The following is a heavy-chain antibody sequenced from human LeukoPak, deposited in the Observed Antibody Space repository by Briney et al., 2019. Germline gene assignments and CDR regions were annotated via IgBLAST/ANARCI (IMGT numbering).Heavy chain of an antibody. CDR1: GFTFGDYS. CDR3: AREMGHSSSSLYNWFDP. D-gene: IGHD6-6*01. Sequence: GGSLRLSCTASGFTFGDYSLRWVRQAPEKGLEWVSSISSSCSYIYYADSVKGRFTISRDNAKNSLYLQMNSLRAEDTAVYCCAREMGHSSSSLYNWFDPWGQGTLVTVSS. V-gene: IGHV3-21*04. J-gene: IGHJ5*02. CDR2: ISSSCSYI.